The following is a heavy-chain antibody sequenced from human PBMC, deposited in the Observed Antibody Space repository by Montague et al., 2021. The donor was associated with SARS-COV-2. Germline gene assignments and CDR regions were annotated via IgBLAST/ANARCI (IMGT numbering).Heavy chain of an antibody. V-gene: IGHV4-39*01. D-gene: IGHD3-10*01. J-gene: IGHJ4*02. Sequence: SETLSLTCTVSGGSISSSSYYWGWIRQPPGKGLEWIGGIYYSGSTYYNPSLKSRVTISVDTSKNQFSLKLSSVTAADTAVYYCARREDYYGSGSYPNWGQGTLVTLSP. CDR1: GGSISSSSYY. CDR3: ARREDYYGSGSYPN. CDR2: IYYSGST.